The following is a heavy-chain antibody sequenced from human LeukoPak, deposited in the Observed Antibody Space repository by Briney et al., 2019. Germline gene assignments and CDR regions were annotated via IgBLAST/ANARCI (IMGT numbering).Heavy chain of an antibody. V-gene: IGHV3-21*01. D-gene: IGHD5-18*01. CDR1: GFTFSSYS. CDR2: ISSSSSYI. Sequence: GGSLRLSCAASGFTFSSYSMNWVRQAPGKGLEWVSSISSSSSYIYYADSVKGRFTISRDNAKNSLYLQMNSLRAEDTAVYYCARDQGVIQPPDAFDIWGQGTMVTVSS. CDR3: ARDQGVIQPPDAFDI. J-gene: IGHJ3*02.